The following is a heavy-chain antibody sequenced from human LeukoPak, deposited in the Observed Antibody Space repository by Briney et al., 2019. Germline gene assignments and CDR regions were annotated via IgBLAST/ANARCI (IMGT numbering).Heavy chain of an antibody. CDR2: IYHSGST. V-gene: IGHV4-4*02. CDR3: VSGDNGWPDY. Sequence: SETLSLTCAVSGGSISSSNWWSWVRQPPGKGLEWIGEIYHSGSTNYNPSLKSRVTISIDLSKNQLSLKLSSVTAADTAVYYCVSGDNGWPDYWGQGTLVTVSS. D-gene: IGHD6-19*01. J-gene: IGHJ4*02. CDR1: GGSISSSNW.